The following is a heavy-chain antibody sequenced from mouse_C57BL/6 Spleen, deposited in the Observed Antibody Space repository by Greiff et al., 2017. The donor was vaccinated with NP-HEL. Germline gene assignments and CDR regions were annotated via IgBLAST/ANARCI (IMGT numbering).Heavy chain of an antibody. CDR1: GFTFSDYG. J-gene: IGHJ4*01. Sequence: EVQLVESGGGLVKPGGSLKLSCAASGFTFSDYGMHWVRQAPEKGLEWVAYISSGSSTIYYADTVEGRFTISRDNAKNTLFLQMISLRSEDTAMYYWARGLGRGYYAMDDWGQGTSVTVSS. D-gene: IGHD4-1*01. V-gene: IGHV5-17*01. CDR3: ARGLGRGYYAMDD. CDR2: ISSGSSTI.